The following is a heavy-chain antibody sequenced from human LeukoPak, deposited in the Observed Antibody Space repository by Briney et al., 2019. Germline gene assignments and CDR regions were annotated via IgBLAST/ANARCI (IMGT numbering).Heavy chain of an antibody. V-gene: IGHV1-8*01. J-gene: IGHJ6*03. CDR2: MNPHSGKT. CDR3: ARDGGSTLYYYYYYYMDV. CDR1: GYPFNNYD. D-gene: IGHD2-15*01. Sequence: ASVTLSCKASGYPFNNYDINWVRQAPGQGLGWMGWMNPHSGKTGYAQNFQGRVTMTRDTSISTAYMELSSLRSDDTAVYYCARDGGSTLYYYYYYYMDVWGKGTTVTISS.